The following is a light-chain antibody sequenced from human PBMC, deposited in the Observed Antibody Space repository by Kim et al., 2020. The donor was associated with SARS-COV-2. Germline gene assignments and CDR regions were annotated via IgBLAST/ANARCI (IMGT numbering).Light chain of an antibody. J-gene: IGLJ3*02. CDR1: SGRIASNY. V-gene: IGLV6-57*02. CDR2: EDN. CDR3: QSYDSSNPWV. Sequence: KTVTISCTGSSGRIASNYVQWYQQRPGSAPTTVIYEDNQRPSGVHDRFSGSIDSSSNSASLTISGLKTEDEADYYCQSYDSSNPWVFGGGTKLTVL.